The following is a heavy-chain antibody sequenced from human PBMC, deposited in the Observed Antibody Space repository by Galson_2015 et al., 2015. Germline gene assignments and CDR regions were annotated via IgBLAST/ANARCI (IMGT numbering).Heavy chain of an antibody. CDR1: GFMFTDYY. CDR3: VRGAGWLLDS. J-gene: IGHJ4*02. V-gene: IGHV3-11*04. Sequence: SLRLSCAASGFMFTDYYMNWIRQAPGKGLEWISHISVSGKTIYYADSVKGRFIISRDNANNSVYLQMKSLRAEDTAVYYCVRGAGWLLDSWGQGTLVTVSS. CDR2: ISVSGKTI. D-gene: IGHD5-24*01.